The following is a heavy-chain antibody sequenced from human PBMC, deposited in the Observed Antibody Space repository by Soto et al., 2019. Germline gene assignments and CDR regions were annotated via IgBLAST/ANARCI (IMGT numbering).Heavy chain of an antibody. V-gene: IGHV3-23*01. CDR2: MSGGGRSR. D-gene: IGHD3-10*01. CDR1: GFTFSNYP. Sequence: EVQLLESGGGLVQPGGSLRLSCAASGFTFSNYPMSWVRQAPGKGLEWVSIMSGGGRSRYYADSVKGRFTISRDDAKNTVYLQMNTLSAEDTAIYYCAKGAVEMVLAIRSFGGSWGQGTLVTVSS. CDR3: AKGAVEMVLAIRSFGGS. J-gene: IGHJ5*02.